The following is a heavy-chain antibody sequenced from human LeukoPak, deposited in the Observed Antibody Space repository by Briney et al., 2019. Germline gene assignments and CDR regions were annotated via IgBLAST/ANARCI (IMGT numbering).Heavy chain of an antibody. Sequence: GGSLGLSCAASGFTFSSYWMSWVRQAPGKGLEWVANIKQDGSEKYYVDSVKGRFTISRDNAKNSLYLQMNSLRAEDTAVYYCARDDYDILTGYYYYYGMDVWGQGTTVTVSS. V-gene: IGHV3-7*01. D-gene: IGHD3-9*01. CDR2: IKQDGSEK. CDR3: ARDDYDILTGYYYYYGMDV. CDR1: GFTFSSYW. J-gene: IGHJ6*02.